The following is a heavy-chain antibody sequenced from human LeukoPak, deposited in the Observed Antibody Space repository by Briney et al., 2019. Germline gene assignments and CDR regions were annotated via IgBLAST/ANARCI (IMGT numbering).Heavy chain of an antibody. J-gene: IGHJ4*02. CDR1: GXSISGYY. D-gene: IGHD5-12*01. CDR3: ARETDRRGATAPLPDY. CDR2: IYASGST. V-gene: IGHV4-4*07. Sequence: SETLSLTCTVSGXSISGYYGSWIRQPAGKGLEWIGRIYASGSTNYNPSLKSRVTMSVDTAKNQFSLSLSSVTAADTAVYYCARETDRRGATAPLPDYWGQGILVTVSS.